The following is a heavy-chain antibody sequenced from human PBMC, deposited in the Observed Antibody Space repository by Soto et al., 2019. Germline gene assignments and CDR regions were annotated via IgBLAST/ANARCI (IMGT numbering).Heavy chain of an antibody. CDR2: IHYSGST. V-gene: IGHV4-39*01. Sequence: QLQLQESGPGLVKPSETLSLTCTVSGGSISSSSYYWAWIRQPTGKGLEWIGSIHYSGSTYYSPSLRRRVTMSVDTSKNQFSLRLTSVTTADTSVYYCARHGYYYGSGNDMDVRGKGTTVTVSS. D-gene: IGHD3-10*01. CDR3: ARHGYYYGSGNDMDV. J-gene: IGHJ6*03. CDR1: GGSISSSSYY.